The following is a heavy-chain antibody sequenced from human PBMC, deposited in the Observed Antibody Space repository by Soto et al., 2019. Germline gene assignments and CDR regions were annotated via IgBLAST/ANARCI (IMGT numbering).Heavy chain of an antibody. CDR1: GYTFTSYA. Sequence: QVQLVQSGAEVKKPGASVKGSCKASGYTFTSYALHWVRQAPGQRLEWMGWINAGNGNTKYSQQFQGRVTITRDTAESTAYMELSSLRSEDPAVYYCARGMYSSGLYAHPGGPLGQGTRVTVSS. V-gene: IGHV1-3*01. D-gene: IGHD6-19*01. J-gene: IGHJ5*02. CDR2: INAGNGNT. CDR3: ARGMYSSGLYAHPGGP.